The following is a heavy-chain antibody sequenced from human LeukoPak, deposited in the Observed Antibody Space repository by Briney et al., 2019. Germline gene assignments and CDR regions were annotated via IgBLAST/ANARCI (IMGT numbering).Heavy chain of an antibody. CDR1: GFTLSDYY. D-gene: IGHD2-15*01. V-gene: IGHV3-11*01. CDR3: ARENVVVAGTEYYYGMDV. CDR2: ISSSGSTI. Sequence: PGGSLRLSCAASGFTLSDYYMSWIRQPPGKGLEWVSYISSSGSTIYYADSVKGRFTISRDNAKNSLYLQMNSLRAEDTAVYYCARENVVVAGTEYYYGMDVWGQGTTVTVSS. J-gene: IGHJ6*02.